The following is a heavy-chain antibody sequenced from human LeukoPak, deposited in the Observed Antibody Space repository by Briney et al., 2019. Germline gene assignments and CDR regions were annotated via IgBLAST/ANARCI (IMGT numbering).Heavy chain of an antibody. D-gene: IGHD3-22*01. CDR1: GFTFSSYW. CDR2: INSDGSST. V-gene: IGHV3-74*01. CDR3: ARDLRSSGYYYYFDY. J-gene: IGHJ4*02. Sequence: GGSLRLSCAASGFTFSSYWMHWVRQAPGKGLVWVSRINSDGSSTSYADSVKGRFTISRDNAKNTLYLQMNSLRAEDTAVYFCARDLRSSGYYYYFDYWGQGTLVTVSS.